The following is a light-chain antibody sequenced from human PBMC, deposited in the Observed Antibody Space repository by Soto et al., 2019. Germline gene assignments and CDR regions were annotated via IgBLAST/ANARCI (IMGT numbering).Light chain of an antibody. V-gene: IGKV3-15*01. CDR3: QQYNNWPPWT. CDR2: GAS. Sequence: EIVMTQSPATLSVSPGERATLSCRASQSVSSNLAWYQQKPGQAPRLLICGASTRATSIPARFSGSGSGTAFTLTISSLQSEDFAVYYCQQYNNWPPWTFGQGTKVEIK. CDR1: QSVSSN. J-gene: IGKJ1*01.